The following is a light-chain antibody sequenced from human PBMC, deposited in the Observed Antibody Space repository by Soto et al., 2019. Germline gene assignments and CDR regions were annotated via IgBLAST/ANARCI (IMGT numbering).Light chain of an antibody. J-gene: IGKJ3*01. CDR3: QQYGSSIFT. V-gene: IGKV3-20*01. CDR2: GAS. Sequence: EIVLTQSPGTLSLSPGERATLSCRASQSVSSSYLAWYQQKPGQAPRLLIYGASSRATGIPDRFSGSGSGTEFTLTISRLETEDFAVYYCQQYGSSIFTFGPGTKVYIK. CDR1: QSVSSSY.